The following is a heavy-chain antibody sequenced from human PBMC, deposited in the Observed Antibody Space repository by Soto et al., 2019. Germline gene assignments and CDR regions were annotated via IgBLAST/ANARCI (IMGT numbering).Heavy chain of an antibody. D-gene: IGHD2-15*01. CDR3: AREGGRYCSGGSCQVDY. V-gene: IGHV4-39*02. Sequence: QLQLEESGPELVKPWGPLSLPCPVPVASITSIIYYWGGLRQPPGKGLGWLGSIYYSGNTYYTPSLKSRVTISVDTSKNQFSLKLSSVTAADTAVYYCAREGGRYCSGGSCQVDYWGQGTLVTVSS. J-gene: IGHJ4*02. CDR2: IYYSGNT. CDR1: VASITSIIYY.